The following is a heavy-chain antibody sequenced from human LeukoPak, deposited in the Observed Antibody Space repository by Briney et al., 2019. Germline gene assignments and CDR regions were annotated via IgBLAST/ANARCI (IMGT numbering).Heavy chain of an antibody. Sequence: ASVKVSCKASGYTFTSYDINWARQATGQGLEWMGWMNPNSGNTGYAQKFQGRVTITRNTSISTAYMELSSLRSEDTAVYYCARHGYDFWSGYSVFDHWGQGTLVTVSS. CDR2: MNPNSGNT. CDR1: GYTFTSYD. D-gene: IGHD3-3*01. CDR3: ARHGYDFWSGYSVFDH. J-gene: IGHJ4*02. V-gene: IGHV1-8*03.